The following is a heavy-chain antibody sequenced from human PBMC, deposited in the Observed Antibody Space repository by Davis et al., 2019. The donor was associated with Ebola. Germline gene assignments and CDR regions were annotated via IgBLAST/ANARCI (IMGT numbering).Heavy chain of an antibody. CDR3: AKKGTLSYDFWSGYYGMDV. V-gene: IGHV3-30*18. D-gene: IGHD3-3*01. CDR2: ISYDGSNK. Sequence: GESLKISCAASGFTFSSYGMHWVRQAPGKGLEWVAVISYDGSNKYYADSVKGRFTISRDNSKNTLYLQMNSLRAEDTAVYYCAKKGTLSYDFWSGYYGMDVWGQGTTVTVSS. J-gene: IGHJ6*02. CDR1: GFTFSSYG.